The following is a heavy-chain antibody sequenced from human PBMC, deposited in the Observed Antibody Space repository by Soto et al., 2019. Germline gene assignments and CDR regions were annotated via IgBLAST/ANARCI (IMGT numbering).Heavy chain of an antibody. V-gene: IGHV3-9*01. J-gene: IGHJ3*02. CDR1: GFTYA. CDR3: AKDRGNRDAFDI. CDR2: ISWNSGSI. Sequence: GGSLRLSCVASGFTYAIGWVRQAPGKGLEWVSGISWNSGSIGYADSVKGRFTISRDNAKNSLYLQMNSLRAEDTALYYCAKDRGNRDAFDIWGQGTMVTVSS. D-gene: IGHD4-4*01.